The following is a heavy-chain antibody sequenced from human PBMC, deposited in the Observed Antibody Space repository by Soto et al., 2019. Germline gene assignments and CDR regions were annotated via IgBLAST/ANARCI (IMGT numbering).Heavy chain of an antibody. CDR1: GGTFNSYA. Sequence: QVQLVQSGAEVKKPESSVRVSCKASGGTFNSYAITWVRQAPGQGLEWMGGTIPMFGTTNYAEKFQGRVTMTRNTSISTAYMELSSLRSEDTAVYYCARERSYGMDVWGQGTTVTVSS. CDR3: ARERSYGMDV. J-gene: IGHJ6*02. V-gene: IGHV1-69*05. CDR2: TIPMFGTT.